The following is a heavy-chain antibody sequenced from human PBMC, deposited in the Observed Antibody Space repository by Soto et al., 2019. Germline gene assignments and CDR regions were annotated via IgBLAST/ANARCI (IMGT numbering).Heavy chain of an antibody. CDR2: INHSGST. Sequence: SETLSLTCAVYGGSFSGYYWSWIRQPPGKGLEWVGEINHSGSTNYNPSLKSRVTISVDTSKNQFSLKLSSVTAADTAVYYCARGGTHYYGSGSYYGYGMDVWGQGTTVTVSS. D-gene: IGHD3-10*01. CDR3: ARGGTHYYGSGSYYGYGMDV. V-gene: IGHV4-34*01. CDR1: GGSFSGYY. J-gene: IGHJ6*02.